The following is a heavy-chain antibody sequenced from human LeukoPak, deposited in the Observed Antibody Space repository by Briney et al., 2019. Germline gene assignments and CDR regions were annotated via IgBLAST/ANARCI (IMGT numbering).Heavy chain of an antibody. D-gene: IGHD6-6*01. Sequence: GGSLRLSCTASGFTFSDYYMTWIRQAPGKGLEWVSGISGSGGSTYYAESVKGRFTISRDNSKNTLYLQMNSLRAEDTAVYYCAKDRTSSPGAYWGQGTLVTVSS. CDR2: ISGSGGST. CDR3: AKDRTSSPGAY. CDR1: GFTFSDYY. J-gene: IGHJ4*02. V-gene: IGHV3-23*01.